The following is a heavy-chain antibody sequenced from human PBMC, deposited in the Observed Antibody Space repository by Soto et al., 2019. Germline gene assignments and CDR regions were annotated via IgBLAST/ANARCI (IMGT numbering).Heavy chain of an antibody. J-gene: IGHJ4*02. Sequence: GGSLRLSCAASGFTFSSYAMSWVRQAPGKGLEWVSAISGSGGSTYYADSVKGRFTISRDNSKNTLYLQMNSLRAEDTAVYYCAKDAQVQYYYGSGSYESNSAPTYPDYWGQGTLVTVSS. D-gene: IGHD3-10*01. V-gene: IGHV3-23*01. CDR2: ISGSGGST. CDR3: AKDAQVQYYYGSGSYESNSAPTYPDY. CDR1: GFTFSSYA.